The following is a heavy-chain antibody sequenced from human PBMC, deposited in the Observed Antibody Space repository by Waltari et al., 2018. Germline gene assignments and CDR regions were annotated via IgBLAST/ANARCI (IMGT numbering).Heavy chain of an antibody. CDR2: INHSGYT. Sequence: QVHLQQWGAGLLKPSETLSLTCAVSGGSFSGYFWSWFRQPPGKGLEWLGEINHSGYTNYNPSLKSRVTISVDTSKNQFSLKLSYVTAADTAVYYCAREGRAAAGTDYWSQGTLVTVSS. J-gene: IGHJ4*02. CDR1: GGSFSGYF. D-gene: IGHD6-13*01. CDR3: AREGRAAAGTDY. V-gene: IGHV4-34*02.